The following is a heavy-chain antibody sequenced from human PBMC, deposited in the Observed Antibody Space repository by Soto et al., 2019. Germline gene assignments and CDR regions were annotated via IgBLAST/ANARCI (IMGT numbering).Heavy chain of an antibody. CDR2: IRGRGATT. CDR1: DFTLSSYG. Sequence: HPGGSLRLSCAASDFTLSSYGMTWVRQPPGKGLEWVSTIRGRGATTYYADSVKGRFTISRDDSKNTLYLQMNSLRVDDTAVYFCAKDVNYDVLAGYYYYWGQGTRVTVSS. V-gene: IGHV3-23*01. CDR3: AKDVNYDVLAGYYYY. J-gene: IGHJ4*02. D-gene: IGHD3-9*01.